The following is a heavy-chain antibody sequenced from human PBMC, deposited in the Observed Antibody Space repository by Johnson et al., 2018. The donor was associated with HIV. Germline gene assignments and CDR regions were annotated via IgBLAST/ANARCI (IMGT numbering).Heavy chain of an antibody. CDR2: IYSGGST. V-gene: IGHV3-66*01. J-gene: IGHJ3*01. D-gene: IGHD5/OR15-5a*01. CDR1: GFTVSSNY. CDR3: ARDNLRAFDV. Sequence: EVQLVESGGGLVQPGGSLRLSCAASGFTVSSNYMSWVRQAPGRGLAWVSFIYSGGSTYYADSVKGRFTISRDNSKNTLFLQMNSLRAEDTAVYYCARDNLRAFDVWGQGTTVTVSS.